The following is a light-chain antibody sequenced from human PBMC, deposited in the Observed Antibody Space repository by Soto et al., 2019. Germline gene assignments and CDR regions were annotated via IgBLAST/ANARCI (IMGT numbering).Light chain of an antibody. CDR1: QSLVYSDGNTY. Sequence: DVVMTQSPLSLPVTLGQSASISCRSSQSLVYSDGNTYLNWFHQRPGQSPRRLIYKVSNRDSGVPDRFSGSGSGTDFTLKISRVEAEDVGIYYCMQALQAPFTFGGGTKVDIK. CDR3: MQALQAPFT. V-gene: IGKV2-30*01. J-gene: IGKJ4*01. CDR2: KVS.